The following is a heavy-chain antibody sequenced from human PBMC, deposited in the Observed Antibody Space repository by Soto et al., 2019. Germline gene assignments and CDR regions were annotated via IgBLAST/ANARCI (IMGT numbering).Heavy chain of an antibody. CDR2: ISYDGSNK. Sequence: QVQLVESGGGVVQPGRSLRLSCAASGFTFSSYAMHWVRQAPGKGLEWVAVISYDGSNKYYADSVKGRFTISRDNSKNPLYLQMNSLRAEDTAVYYCAGGKFYYFDYWGQGTLVTVSS. V-gene: IGHV3-30-3*01. CDR3: AGGKFYYFDY. D-gene: IGHD3-16*01. J-gene: IGHJ4*02. CDR1: GFTFSSYA.